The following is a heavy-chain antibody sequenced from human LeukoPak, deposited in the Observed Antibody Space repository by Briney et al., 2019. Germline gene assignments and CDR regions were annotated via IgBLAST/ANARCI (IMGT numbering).Heavy chain of an antibody. J-gene: IGHJ6*02. Sequence: ASVKVSCKASGGTFSSYAISWVRQAPGQGLEWMGGIIPIFGTANYAQKFQGRVTITADESTSTAYMELSSLRSEDTAVYYCARTPSLQLVPLGYYYCTDVWGQGTTVTVSS. CDR2: IIPIFGTA. D-gene: IGHD6-13*01. CDR1: GGTFSSYA. CDR3: ARTPSLQLVPLGYYYCTDV. V-gene: IGHV1-69*13.